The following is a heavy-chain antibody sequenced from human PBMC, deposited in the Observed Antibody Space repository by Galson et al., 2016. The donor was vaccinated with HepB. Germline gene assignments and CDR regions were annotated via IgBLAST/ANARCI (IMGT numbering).Heavy chain of an antibody. CDR2: INAIYDT. CDR3: AREVRGSGWRYVDY. CDR1: GFTFSAYD. D-gene: IGHD6-19*01. Sequence: SLRLSCAASGFTFSAYDMHWVRQGTGKGLEWVSTINAIYDTYYPDSVKGRFTIYRENDKNSLYLRMSSLKTGDTAVYYCAREVRGSGWRYVDYWGQGTLVTVSS. J-gene: IGHJ4*02. V-gene: IGHV3-13*01.